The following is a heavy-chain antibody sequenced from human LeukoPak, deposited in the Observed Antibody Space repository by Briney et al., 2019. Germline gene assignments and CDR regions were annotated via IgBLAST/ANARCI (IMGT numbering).Heavy chain of an antibody. CDR1: GGSISSYY. CDR2: IYYSGST. CDR3: ARGDIVVVPAAIANDY. J-gene: IGHJ4*02. Sequence: ASETLSLTCTVSGGSISSYYWSWIRQPPGKGLEWIGHIYYSGSTNYNPSLKSRVTISVDTSKNQFSLKLSSVTAADTAVYYCARGDIVVVPAAIANDYWGQGTLVTVSS. V-gene: IGHV4-59*01. D-gene: IGHD2-2*02.